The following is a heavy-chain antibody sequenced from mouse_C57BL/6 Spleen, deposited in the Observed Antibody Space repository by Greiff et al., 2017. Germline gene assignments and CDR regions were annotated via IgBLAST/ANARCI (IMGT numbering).Heavy chain of an antibody. Sequence: VQLQQSGAELVRPGSSVKMSCKTSGYTFTSYGINWVKQRPGQGLEWIGYIYIGNGYTEYNEKFKGKATLTSDTSSSTAYMQLSSLTSEDSAIXFCARLVRQLRLPYYDAMDYWGQGTSVTVSS. CDR3: ARLVRQLRLPYYDAMDY. V-gene: IGHV1-58*01. CDR1: GYTFTSYG. D-gene: IGHD3-2*02. CDR2: IYIGNGYT. J-gene: IGHJ4*01.